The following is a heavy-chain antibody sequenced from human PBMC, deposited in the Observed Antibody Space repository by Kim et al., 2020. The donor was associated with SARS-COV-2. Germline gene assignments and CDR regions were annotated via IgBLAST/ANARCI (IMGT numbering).Heavy chain of an antibody. CDR3: ARQSITMIVVVTVFLDWFDP. CDR1: GGSISSSSYY. Sequence: SETLSLTCTVSGGSISSSSYYWGWIRQPPGKGLEWIGSIYYSGSTYYNPSLKSRVTISVDTSKNQFSLKLSSVTAADTAVYYCARQSITMIVVVTVFLDWFDPWGQGTLVTVSS. D-gene: IGHD3-22*01. J-gene: IGHJ5*02. V-gene: IGHV4-39*01. CDR2: IYYSGST.